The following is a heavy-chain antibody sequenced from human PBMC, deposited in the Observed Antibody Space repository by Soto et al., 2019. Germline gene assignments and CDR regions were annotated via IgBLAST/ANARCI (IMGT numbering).Heavy chain of an antibody. CDR1: GFSFSTSQ. Sequence: GGSLRLSCAASGFSFSTSQMDWVRQAPGKGLEWVSYINDNSRAIYYADSVKGRFTISRDNAKNSLFLQMNSLRDEDTAVYYCAKDLTGYAMDVWGQGTTVTVSS. V-gene: IGHV3-48*03. CDR2: INDNSRAI. J-gene: IGHJ6*02. D-gene: IGHD2-2*01. CDR3: AKDLTGYAMDV.